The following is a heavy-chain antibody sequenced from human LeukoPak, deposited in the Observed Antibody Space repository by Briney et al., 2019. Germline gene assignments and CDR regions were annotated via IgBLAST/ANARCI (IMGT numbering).Heavy chain of an antibody. D-gene: IGHD3-10*01. CDR2: INPSGGST. CDR1: GYTFTSYY. Sequence: ASVKVSCKASGYTFTSYYMHRVRQAPGQGPEWMGIINPSGGSTTYAQKFQGRVTMTGDTSTSTVYMELSSLRSEDTAVYYCARDLYGSGTYPRYWGQGTLVTVSS. J-gene: IGHJ4*02. V-gene: IGHV1-46*01. CDR3: ARDLYGSGTYPRY.